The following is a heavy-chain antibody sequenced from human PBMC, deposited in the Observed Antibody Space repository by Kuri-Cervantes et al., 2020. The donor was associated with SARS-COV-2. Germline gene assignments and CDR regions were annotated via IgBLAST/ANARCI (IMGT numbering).Heavy chain of an antibody. D-gene: IGHD2-8*02. CDR3: ARSQGYCTANSCSWNWFAP. V-gene: IGHV1-69*13. CDR2: IIPTFDTA. CDR1: GGAVGSYS. Sequence: SVTVSYKASGGAVGSYSVKWVRQAPGQGLEWMGRIIPTFDTATYAQKFQGRFTFTADESSSTAYMEVNSLTSEDTAVYFCARSQGYCTANSCSWNWFAPWGQGTQVTVSS. J-gene: IGHJ5*02.